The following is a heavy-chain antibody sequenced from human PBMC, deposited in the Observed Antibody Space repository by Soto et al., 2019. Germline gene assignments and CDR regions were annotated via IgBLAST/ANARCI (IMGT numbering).Heavy chain of an antibody. CDR1: GFTFSSYA. CDR2: ISGSGGST. V-gene: IGHV3-23*01. D-gene: IGHD1-26*01. J-gene: IGHJ4*02. CDR3: SGGVGADYYFDY. Sequence: GSLRLSCAASGFTFSSYAMSWVRQAPGKGLEWVSAISGSGGSTYYADSVKGRFTISRDNSKNTLYLQMNSLRAEDTAVYYCSGGVGADYYFDYWGQGTLVTVSS.